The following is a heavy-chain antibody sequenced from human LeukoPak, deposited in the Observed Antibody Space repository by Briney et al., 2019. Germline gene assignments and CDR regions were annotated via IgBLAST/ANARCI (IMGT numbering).Heavy chain of an antibody. CDR3: ARVSGYHWESSYDY. CDR1: GFTFSSYA. J-gene: IGHJ4*02. D-gene: IGHD5-12*01. V-gene: IGHV3-30*04. CDR2: ISYDGSNK. Sequence: GGSLRLSCAASGFTFSSYAMHWVRQAPGKGLEWVAVISYDGSNKYYADSVKGRFTISRDNSKNTLYLQMNSLRAEDTAVYYCARVSGYHWESSYDYWGQGTLVTVSS.